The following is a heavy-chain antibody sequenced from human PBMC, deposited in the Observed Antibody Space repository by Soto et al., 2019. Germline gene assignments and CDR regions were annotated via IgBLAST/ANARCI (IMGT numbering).Heavy chain of an antibody. J-gene: IGHJ4*02. CDR1: GFRFISSC. Sequence: GGSLKLSCSALGFRFISSCVQGVRQAPGKGRGWGAAITQRGSSTSYGDPVKARLTISRDTSKTTLHQQMDSLIAEDRAVYYWAKVGINPGSADYGGQGA. D-gene: IGHD1-26*01. CDR3: AKVGINPGSADY. V-gene: IGHV3-30*18. CDR2: ITQRGSST.